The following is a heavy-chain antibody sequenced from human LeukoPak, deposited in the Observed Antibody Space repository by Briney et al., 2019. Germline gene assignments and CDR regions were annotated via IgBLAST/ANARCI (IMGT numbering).Heavy chain of an antibody. CDR3: ARARVVAAFLRDAFDI. V-gene: IGHV4-59*01. CDR1: GGSISSYY. J-gene: IGHJ3*02. D-gene: IGHD2-15*01. CDR2: IYYSGST. Sequence: SETLSLTCTVSGGSISSYYWSWIRQPPGKGLEWIGYIYYSGSTNCNPSLKSRATISVDTSKNQFSLKLSSVTAADTAVYYCARARVVAAFLRDAFDIWGQGTMVTVSS.